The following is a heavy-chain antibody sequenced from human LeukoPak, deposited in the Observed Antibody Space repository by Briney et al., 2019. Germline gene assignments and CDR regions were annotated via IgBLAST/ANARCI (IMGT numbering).Heavy chain of an antibody. Sequence: ASVKVSCKASGYTFTSYDINWVRQATGQGLEWMGWMNPNSGNTGYAQKFQGRVTMARSTSISTAYMELSSLRSEDTAVYYCARVRADNVLRFLEWSYYFDYWGQGTLVTVSS. D-gene: IGHD3-3*01. CDR1: GYTFTSYD. CDR3: ARVRADNVLRFLEWSYYFDY. J-gene: IGHJ4*02. CDR2: MNPNSGNT. V-gene: IGHV1-8*01.